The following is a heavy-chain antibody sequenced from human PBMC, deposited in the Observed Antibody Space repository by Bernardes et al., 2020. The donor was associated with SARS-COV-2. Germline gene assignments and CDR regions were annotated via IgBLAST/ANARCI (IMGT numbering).Heavy chain of an antibody. V-gene: IGHV5-10-1*01. CDR3: ARLDWVRITIFGVPERGWFDP. CDR1: GYSFTSYW. J-gene: IGHJ5*02. D-gene: IGHD3-3*01. Sequence: GESLKISCKGSGYSFTSYWISWVRQMPGKGLEWMGRIDPSDSYTNYSPSFQGHVTISADKSISTAYLQWSSLKASDTAMYYCARLDWVRITIFGVPERGWFDPWGQGTLVTVSS. CDR2: IDPSDSYT.